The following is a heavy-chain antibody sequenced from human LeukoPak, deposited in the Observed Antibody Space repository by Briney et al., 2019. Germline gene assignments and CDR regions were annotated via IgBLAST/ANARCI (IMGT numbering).Heavy chain of an antibody. J-gene: IGHJ6*02. CDR1: GYTFTSYD. Sequence: ASVKVSCKASGYTFTSYDINWVRQATGQGLEWMGWMNPNSGNTGYAQKFQGRVTMTRNTSISTAYMELSSLRSEDTAVYYCARDPRGVLRSSHVMDVWGQGTTVTVSS. CDR2: MNPNSGNT. V-gene: IGHV1-8*01. D-gene: IGHD3-3*01. CDR3: ARDPRGVLRSSHVMDV.